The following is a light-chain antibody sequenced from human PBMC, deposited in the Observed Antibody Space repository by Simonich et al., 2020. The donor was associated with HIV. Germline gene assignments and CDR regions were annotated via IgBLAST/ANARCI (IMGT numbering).Light chain of an antibody. J-gene: IGKJ1*01. Sequence: EIVLTQSPATLSLSPGERGTLSCRPSQSVSSYLAWYQQKPGQAPRLLIYDASNRATGIPARFSGSGSGTDFTITISSLEAEDFAVYYCQHRSNWPPTFGQGTKVDIK. CDR1: QSVSSY. V-gene: IGKV3-11*01. CDR3: QHRSNWPPT. CDR2: DAS.